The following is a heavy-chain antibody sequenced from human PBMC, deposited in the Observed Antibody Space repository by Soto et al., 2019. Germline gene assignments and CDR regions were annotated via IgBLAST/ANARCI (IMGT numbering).Heavy chain of an antibody. CDR3: ARDFGSDLSAPGAVFDY. Sequence: QVQLVQSGREVMQPGASVKVSCKASGYSFTSYGISWVRQAPGQGLEWMGWISPYNGNTKYAQNFQGRVTMTTDTSTYTAYMEMRSLRSDDPAVYYCARDFGSDLSAPGAVFDYWGQGTLVIVSS. V-gene: IGHV1-18*04. CDR1: GYSFTSYG. J-gene: IGHJ4*02. D-gene: IGHD2-21*02. CDR2: ISPYNGNT.